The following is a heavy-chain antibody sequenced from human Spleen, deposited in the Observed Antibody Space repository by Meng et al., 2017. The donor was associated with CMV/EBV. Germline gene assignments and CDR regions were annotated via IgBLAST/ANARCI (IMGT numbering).Heavy chain of an antibody. Sequence: SVKVSCKASGGIFSSYGINWVRQAPGQGLEWMGGIIPTIRVTNYAQKFQGRVKINAERSTSTVYMEVSSLRSEDTAVYYCARGPRIVAAGNIGYFQHWGQGTLVTVSS. CDR3: ARGPRIVAAGNIGYFQH. CDR2: IIPTIRVT. D-gene: IGHD6-13*01. J-gene: IGHJ1*01. CDR1: GGIFSSYG. V-gene: IGHV1-69*10.